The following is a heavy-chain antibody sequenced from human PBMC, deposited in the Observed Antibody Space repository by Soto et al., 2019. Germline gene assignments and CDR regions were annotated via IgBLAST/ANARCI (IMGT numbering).Heavy chain of an antibody. V-gene: IGHV2-5*02. D-gene: IGHD6-13*01. Sequence: QITLKESGPTLVKPTQTLTLTCTFSGFSLSTGGVGVSWIRQPPGKALEWLALIYWDDDKRYSPSLKSRLTISKDTSKTQVVLTMTDNDPVDTATYYCAHSFERGNIAAAGNGAFDIWGQGTMVTVSS. CDR2: IYWDDDK. CDR1: GFSLSTGGVG. J-gene: IGHJ3*02. CDR3: AHSFERGNIAAAGNGAFDI.